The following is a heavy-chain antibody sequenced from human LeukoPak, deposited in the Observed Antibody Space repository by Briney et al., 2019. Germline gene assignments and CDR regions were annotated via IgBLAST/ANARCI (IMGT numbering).Heavy chain of an antibody. V-gene: IGHV1-2*06. D-gene: IGHD3-3*01. CDR2: INPNGGGT. Sequence: ASMKASCKASGYTFTGYYIHWVRQAPGQGLEWMGRINPNGGGTNYAQKFQGRVTMTSDTSISTAYMELSRLRSDDTAVYYCARERKITIFGVACDYWGQGTLVTVSS. J-gene: IGHJ4*02. CDR3: ARERKITIFGVACDY. CDR1: GYTFTGYY.